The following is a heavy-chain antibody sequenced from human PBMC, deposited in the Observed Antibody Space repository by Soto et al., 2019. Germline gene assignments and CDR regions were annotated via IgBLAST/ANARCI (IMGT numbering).Heavy chain of an antibody. CDR1: GGTFRSYA. D-gene: IGHD6-25*01. Sequence: QVQLEQSGAEVKKPGSSVKVSCKASGGTFRSYAISWVRQPPGQAIEWMGGIIPIFGTANYAQKFQGRVTITADKSTSTAYMELSSLRSEDTAVYYCASTASGSSVSVGYYYGMDVWGQGTTVSVSS. CDR3: ASTASGSSVSVGYYYGMDV. J-gene: IGHJ6*02. V-gene: IGHV1-69*06. CDR2: IIPIFGTA.